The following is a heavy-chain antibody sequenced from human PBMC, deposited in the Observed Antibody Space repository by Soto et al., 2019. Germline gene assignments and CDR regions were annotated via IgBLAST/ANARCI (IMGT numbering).Heavy chain of an antibody. D-gene: IGHD2-2*02. V-gene: IGHV1-2*02. CDR3: ARSLTEGYCTITGCYTRPLYGMDV. Sequence: ASGKVSCKASGYTFSGYYIHCLRQAPGQGLEWMGWINPNSGGTNYAQKFQGRVTVTRDTPTSTAYMELSRLTSDDTAVYYCARSLTEGYCTITGCYTRPLYGMDVWGQGTTVTVS. CDR1: GYTFSGYY. CDR2: INPNSGGT. J-gene: IGHJ6*02.